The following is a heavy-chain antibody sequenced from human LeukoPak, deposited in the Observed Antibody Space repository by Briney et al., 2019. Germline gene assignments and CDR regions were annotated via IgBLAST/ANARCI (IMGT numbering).Heavy chain of an antibody. J-gene: IGHJ6*02. CDR2: VYYGGDA. CDR1: GGSIDSSGSC. Sequence: PSETLSLTCTVSGGSIDSSGSCWGWIRQPPGKGLEWIGCVYYGGDAYYNPSLKSRVTISADLSKNQFSLSLISVTAADTALYYCARLFSRGWPYYYGLGAWGQGTTVTVCS. CDR3: ARLFSRGWPYYYGLGA. V-gene: IGHV4-39*01. D-gene: IGHD6-19*01.